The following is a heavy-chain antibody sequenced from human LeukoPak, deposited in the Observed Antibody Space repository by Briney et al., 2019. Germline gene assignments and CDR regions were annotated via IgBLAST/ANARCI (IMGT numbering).Heavy chain of an antibody. D-gene: IGHD3-3*01. CDR2: FDPEDGET. J-gene: IGHJ4*02. Sequence: ASVKVSCKVSGYTLTELSMHWVRQAPGKGLEWMGGFDPEDGETIYAQKFQGRVTMTEDTSTDTAYMELSSLRSEDTAVYYCATLRYYDFWSGYAYWGQGTLVTVSS. V-gene: IGHV1-24*01. CDR3: ATLRYYDFWSGYAY. CDR1: GYTLTELS.